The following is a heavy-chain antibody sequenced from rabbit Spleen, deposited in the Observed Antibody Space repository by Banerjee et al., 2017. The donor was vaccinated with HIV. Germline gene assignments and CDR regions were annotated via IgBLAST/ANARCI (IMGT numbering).Heavy chain of an antibody. CDR1: GFSFSSDYY. V-gene: IGHV1S40*01. CDR3: ARDLDGVIGWNFGW. J-gene: IGHJ6*01. D-gene: IGHD4-1*01. Sequence: QSLEESGGDLVKPGASLTLTCTASGFSFSSDYYMCWVRQAPGKGLECGACIYPGSSGSTYYANWAKGRLTISKASSTTVTLQMTSLTVADTATYFCARDLDGVIGWNFGWWGPGTLVTVS. CDR2: IYPGSSGST.